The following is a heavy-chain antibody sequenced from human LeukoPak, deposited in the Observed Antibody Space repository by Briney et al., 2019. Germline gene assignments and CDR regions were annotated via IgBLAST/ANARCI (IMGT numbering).Heavy chain of an antibody. J-gene: IGHJ5*02. Sequence: PGGSLRLSCAASGFIFSNYWMSWVRQAPGKGLEWVANIKEDGSEKYYVDSVKGRFTISRDNAKNSLYLQMNSLRAEDTAVYYCAREGYSYGYDWFDPWGQGTLVTVSS. CDR1: GFIFSNYW. D-gene: IGHD5-18*01. CDR2: IKEDGSEK. CDR3: AREGYSYGYDWFDP. V-gene: IGHV3-7*01.